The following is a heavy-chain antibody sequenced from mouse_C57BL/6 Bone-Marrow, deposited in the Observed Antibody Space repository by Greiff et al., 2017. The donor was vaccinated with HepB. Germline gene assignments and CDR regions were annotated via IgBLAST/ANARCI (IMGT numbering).Heavy chain of an antibody. CDR3: ARSYGKRGRDY. CDR1: GYAFSSSW. CDR2: IYPGDGDT. Sequence: QVQLQQSGPELVKPGASVKISCKASGYAFSSSWMNWVKQRPGKGLEWIGRIYPGDGDTNYNGKFKGKATLTADKSSSTAYMQLSSLTSEDSAVYFCARSYGKRGRDYWGQGTTLTVSS. D-gene: IGHD2-1*01. V-gene: IGHV1-82*01. J-gene: IGHJ2*01.